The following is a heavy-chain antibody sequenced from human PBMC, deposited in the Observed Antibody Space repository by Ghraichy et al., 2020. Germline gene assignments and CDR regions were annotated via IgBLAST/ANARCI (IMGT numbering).Heavy chain of an antibody. CDR3: ARWFSGGLDY. CDR1: GGSISSSSYY. J-gene: IGHJ4*02. V-gene: IGHV4-39*01. D-gene: IGHD1-26*01. Sequence: SETLSLTCTVSGGSISSSSYYWGWISQPPGKGLEWIGSIYYSGSTYYNPSLKSRVTISVDTSKNQFSLKLSSVTAADTAVYYCARWFSGGLDYWGQGTLVTVSS. CDR2: IYYSGST.